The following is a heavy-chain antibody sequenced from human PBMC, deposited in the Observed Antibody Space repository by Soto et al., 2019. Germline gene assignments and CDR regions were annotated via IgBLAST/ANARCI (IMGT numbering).Heavy chain of an antibody. CDR3: ARDAPVHSGNHGRVFDS. D-gene: IGHD1-26*01. CDR1: GGTFTSYA. CDR2: TIPLLGVA. J-gene: IGHJ4*02. Sequence: QVQLVQSGSEVKTPGSSVRVSCKASGGTFTSYAISWVRQAPGQGLAWMGRTIPLLGVAKYAQNLQGRVTINADISTSTAYMDLRSLRSEDTALYYCARDAPVHSGNHGRVFDSWGQGTLVTVAS. V-gene: IGHV1-69*04.